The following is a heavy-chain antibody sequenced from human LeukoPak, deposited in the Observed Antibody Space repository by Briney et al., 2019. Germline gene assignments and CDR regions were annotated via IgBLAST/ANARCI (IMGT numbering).Heavy chain of an antibody. J-gene: IGHJ3*02. CDR1: GGTFSSYA. D-gene: IGHD3-10*01. CDR3: ATSPTAMVRGVIVDAFDI. CDR2: IIPIFGTA. Sequence: ASVKVSCKASGGTFSSYAISWVRQAPGQGLEWMGGIIPIFGTANYAQKFQGRVTITADESTSTAYMELSSLRSEDTAVYYCATSPTAMVRGVIVDAFDIWSQGTMVTVSS. V-gene: IGHV1-69*13.